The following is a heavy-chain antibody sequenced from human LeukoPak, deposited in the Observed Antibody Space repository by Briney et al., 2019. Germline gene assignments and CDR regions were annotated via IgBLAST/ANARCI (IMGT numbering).Heavy chain of an antibody. CDR3: ATAGNYRFDY. Sequence: PGGSLRLSCAVSGFTFRGAAMTWVRQAPGKGLVWVSRINPDGSTINYADSVKGRFTISRDNAKNTLYLQMNSLRAEDTAVYYCATAGNYRFDYWGQGTLVTVSS. CDR2: INPDGSTI. V-gene: IGHV3-74*01. J-gene: IGHJ4*02. CDR1: GFTFRGAA. D-gene: IGHD1-7*01.